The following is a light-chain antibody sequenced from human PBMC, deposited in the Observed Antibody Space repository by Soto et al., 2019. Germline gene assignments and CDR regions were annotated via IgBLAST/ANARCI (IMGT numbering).Light chain of an antibody. CDR3: QQYYNWWT. V-gene: IGKV1-6*01. J-gene: IGKJ1*01. CDR2: AAS. CDR1: QGIRND. Sequence: AIQLTQSPSSLSASVGDRVTITCRASQGIRNDLGWYQQKPGKAPKLLIYAASSLQSGVPSRFSGSASGTDFTLTISSLQPEDFAVYHCQQYYNWWTFGQGTKVDI.